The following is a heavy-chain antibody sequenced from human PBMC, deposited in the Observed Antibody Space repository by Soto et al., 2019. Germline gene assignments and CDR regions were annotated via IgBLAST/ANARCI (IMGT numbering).Heavy chain of an antibody. CDR3: ARAAAGGPFDY. J-gene: IGHJ4*02. CDR1: GLSVTNNY. Sequence: GGSLRLSCAASGLSVTNNYMTWVRQAPGKGLEWVLVTHSGGGTDYADSVKGSFFISRDNIKNTLYLQMSSLRGDDTALYFCARAAAGGPFDYWGPGTLVTVSS. D-gene: IGHD6-13*01. V-gene: IGHV3-66*01. CDR2: THSGGGT.